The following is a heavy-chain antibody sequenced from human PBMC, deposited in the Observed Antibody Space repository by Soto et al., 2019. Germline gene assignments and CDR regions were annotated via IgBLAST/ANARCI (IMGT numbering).Heavy chain of an antibody. CDR2: IYPGDSDT. J-gene: IGHJ3*02. V-gene: IGHV5-51*01. CDR3: ASLIAAADTEDAFDI. D-gene: IGHD6-13*01. CDR1: GYSFTSYW. Sequence: GESLKISCKGSGYSFTSYWIGWVRQMPGKGLEWMGIIYPGDSDTRYSPSFQGQVTISADKSISTAYLQWSSLKASDTAMYYCASLIAAADTEDAFDIWGQRTMVTVSS.